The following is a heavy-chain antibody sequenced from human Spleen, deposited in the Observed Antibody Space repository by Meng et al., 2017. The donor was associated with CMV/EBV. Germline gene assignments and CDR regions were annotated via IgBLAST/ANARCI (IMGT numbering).Heavy chain of an antibody. V-gene: IGHV3-30*02. CDR3: ARDRGDFWSGQRYAFDI. CDR2: IRYDGSND. Sequence: GGSLRLSCAASGFTFSNYGMHWVRQPPGKGLEWVTFIRYDGSNDYYADSVKGRFTISRDNFKNTLYLQMNSLRAEDTALYYCARDRGDFWSGQRYAFDIWGQGTMVTVSS. J-gene: IGHJ3*02. CDR1: GFTFSNYG. D-gene: IGHD3-3*01.